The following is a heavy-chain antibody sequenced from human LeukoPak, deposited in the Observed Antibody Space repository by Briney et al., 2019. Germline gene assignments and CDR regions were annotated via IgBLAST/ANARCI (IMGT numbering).Heavy chain of an antibody. CDR3: AAGSQSTALIR. V-gene: IGHV4-4*07. D-gene: IGHD5-18*01. CDR1: GGSTSSNY. Sequence: SETLSLSCTVSGGSTSSNYWSRIRQPAGKGLEWIGRMYTTGETNYNPTLKSRVTISLDTSKKQFSLRLTSVTAADTAVYYCAAGSQSTALIRWGQGTLVTVSS. CDR2: MYTTGET. J-gene: IGHJ4*02.